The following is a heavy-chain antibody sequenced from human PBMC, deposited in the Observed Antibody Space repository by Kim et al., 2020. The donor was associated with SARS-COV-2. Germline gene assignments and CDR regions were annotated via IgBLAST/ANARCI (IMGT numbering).Heavy chain of an antibody. CDR2: IYYSGST. CDR1: GGSISSYY. J-gene: IGHJ4*02. Sequence: SETLSLTCTVSGGSISSYYWSWIRQPPGKGLEWIGFIYYSGSTNYNPSLKSRVTISVDTSKNQFSLKLSSVTAADTAVYYFARSSGWYRYWGQGTLVTV. D-gene: IGHD6-19*01. V-gene: IGHV4-59*08. CDR3: ARSSGWYRY.